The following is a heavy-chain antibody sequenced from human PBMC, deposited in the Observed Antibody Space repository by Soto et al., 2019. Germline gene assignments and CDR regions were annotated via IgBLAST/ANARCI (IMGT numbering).Heavy chain of an antibody. Sequence: GASVKVSCKASGYTFLSYSITWVRQAPGQGLEWMGWIDTYTGNTNYEQKFQGRVTMTTDSSTSTAYMELRSLTSDDSAIYYCARDYALADNYGMDVWGQGTTVTVSS. CDR3: ARDYALADNYGMDV. V-gene: IGHV1-18*04. J-gene: IGHJ6*02. D-gene: IGHD4-17*01. CDR2: IDTYTGNT. CDR1: GYTFLSYS.